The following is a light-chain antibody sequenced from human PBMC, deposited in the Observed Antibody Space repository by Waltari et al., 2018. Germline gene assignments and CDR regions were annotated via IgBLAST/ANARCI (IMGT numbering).Light chain of an antibody. J-gene: IGKJ1*01. CDR2: KAD. CDR3: QKYNSAPRT. V-gene: IGKV1-27*01. Sequence: DIQMTQSPSSLSASVGDRVTITCRASQGISNYLAWDQQKPGKVPKLLIYKADILQAGVPSRFSGSGSETDFTLTISRLQPEDAAIYYCQKYNSAPRTFGQGTKVEIK. CDR1: QGISNY.